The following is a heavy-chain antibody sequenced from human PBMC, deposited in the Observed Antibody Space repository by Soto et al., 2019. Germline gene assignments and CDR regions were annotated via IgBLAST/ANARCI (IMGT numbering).Heavy chain of an antibody. Sequence: GGSLRLSCAASGFTFSSYGMHWVRQAPGKGLEWVAVISYDGSNKYYADSVKGRFTISRDNSKNTLYLQMNSLRAEDTAVYYCAKDRVGATLSFGSLAYFQHWGQGTLVTVS. CDR2: ISYDGSNK. CDR3: AKDRVGATLSFGSLAYFQH. J-gene: IGHJ1*01. D-gene: IGHD1-26*01. V-gene: IGHV3-30*18. CDR1: GFTFSSYG.